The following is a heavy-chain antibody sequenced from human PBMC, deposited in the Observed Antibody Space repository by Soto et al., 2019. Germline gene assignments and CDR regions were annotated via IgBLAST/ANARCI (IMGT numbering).Heavy chain of an antibody. V-gene: IGHV3-23*01. CDR2: ISGSGGST. D-gene: IGHD6-19*01. CDR1: GFTFSSYA. Sequence: GGSLRLSCAASGFTFSSYAMSWVRQAPGKGLEWVSAISGSGGSTYYADSVKGRFTISRDNSKNTLYLQMNSLRAEDTAVYYCAKVGSIAVAGTYYFDYWGQGTLVTVSS. CDR3: AKVGSIAVAGTYYFDY. J-gene: IGHJ4*02.